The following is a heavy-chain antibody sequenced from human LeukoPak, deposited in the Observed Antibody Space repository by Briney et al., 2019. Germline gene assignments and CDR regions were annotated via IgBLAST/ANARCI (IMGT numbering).Heavy chain of an antibody. D-gene: IGHD6-19*01. CDR2: ISYDGSNK. V-gene: IGHV3-30*03. Sequence: GGSLRLSCAASGFTFSDHYLHWVRQGPGKGLEWVAAISYDGSNKKYADSVKGRFTISRDNSKNTLYLQMNSLRAEDTAVYYCARGVRIAVAGNIDYWGQGTLVTVSS. J-gene: IGHJ4*02. CDR3: ARGVRIAVAGNIDY. CDR1: GFTFSDHY.